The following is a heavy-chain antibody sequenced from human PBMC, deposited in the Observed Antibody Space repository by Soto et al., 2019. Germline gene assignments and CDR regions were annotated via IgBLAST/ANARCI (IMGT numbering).Heavy chain of an antibody. D-gene: IGHD2-8*02. J-gene: IGHJ6*01. Sequence: EVQLLESGGGLVQPGGSLRLSCAASGFTFNNYAMTWVRQPPGKGLEWSSTIGGRDDSPYYADSVKGRLTISRDNSKNALYLQMSSLRAEDTALYYCVKDWTGDTCPCMDVWGQGTTVTVSS. V-gene: IGHV3-23*01. CDR3: VKDWTGDTCPCMDV. CDR1: GFTFNNYA. CDR2: IGGRDDSP.